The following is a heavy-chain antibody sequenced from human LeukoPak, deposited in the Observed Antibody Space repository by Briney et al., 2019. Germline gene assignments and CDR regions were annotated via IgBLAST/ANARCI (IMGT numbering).Heavy chain of an antibody. V-gene: IGHV3-23*01. CDR1: GFTFSSSA. Sequence: GGSLRLSCAASGFTFSSSAMSWVRQAPGKGLKWVSGISTSGGSTYYSDSVKGRFTISRDNSKNTLYLQMNSLRAEDTAVYYCANGYNYGLDYWGQGTLVTVSS. J-gene: IGHJ4*02. CDR2: ISTSGGST. CDR3: ANGYNYGLDY. D-gene: IGHD5-18*01.